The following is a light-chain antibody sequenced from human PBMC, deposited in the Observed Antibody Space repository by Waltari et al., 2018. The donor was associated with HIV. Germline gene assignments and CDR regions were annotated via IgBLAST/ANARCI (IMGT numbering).Light chain of an antibody. CDR3: QKYGGSWT. V-gene: IGKV3-20*01. J-gene: IGKJ1*01. Sequence: EIVLMQSPGTLSLSPGERATLSCRTSQSVSSTYLAWYQVKPGQAPRLLSYAASSRATGIPDRFSGSGSGTDFTLTISRLEPEDSALYYCQKYGGSWTFGQGTKVEIK. CDR1: QSVSSTY. CDR2: AAS.